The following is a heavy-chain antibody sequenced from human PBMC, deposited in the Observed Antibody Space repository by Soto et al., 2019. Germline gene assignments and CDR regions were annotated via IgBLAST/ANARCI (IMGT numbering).Heavy chain of an antibody. J-gene: IGHJ4*02. CDR3: ARGKNVRIAVAGTPDY. CDR2: IWYDGSNK. CDR1: GFTFSSYG. V-gene: IGHV3-33*01. D-gene: IGHD6-19*01. Sequence: GGSLRLSCAASGFTFSSYGMHWVRQAPGKGLEWVAVIWYDGSNKYYADSVKGRFTISRDNSKNTLYLQMNSLRAEDTAVYYCARGKNVRIAVAGTPDYWGQGTLVTVSS.